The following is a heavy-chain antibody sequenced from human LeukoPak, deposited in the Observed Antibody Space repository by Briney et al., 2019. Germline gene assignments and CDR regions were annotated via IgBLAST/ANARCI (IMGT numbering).Heavy chain of an antibody. V-gene: IGHV3-23*01. J-gene: IGHJ3*02. CDR3: WQRGQGAFDI. Sequence: GGSLRLSCAASGFTFSSYGMSWVRQAPGKGLEWVSAISGSGGSTYYADSVKGRFTISRDNSKSTLCLQMNSLRAEDTAVYLCWQRGQGAFDIWGQGTMVTVSS. CDR1: GFTFSSYG. CDR2: ISGSGGST. D-gene: IGHD6-25*01.